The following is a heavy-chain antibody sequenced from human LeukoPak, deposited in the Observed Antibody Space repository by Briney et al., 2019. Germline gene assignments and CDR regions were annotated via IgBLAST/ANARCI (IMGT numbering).Heavy chain of an antibody. D-gene: IGHD3-22*01. CDR2: ISASGGST. J-gene: IGHJ4*02. CDR1: GFTFSSSA. V-gene: IGHV3-23*01. Sequence: PGGSLRPSCAASGFTFSSSAMSWVRQVPGKGLEWVSGISASGGSTYYADSVRGRFTISRDNSKNTLYVQMNSLRAEDTAVYYCARDAPLIVVVTIQYYFDYWGQGTLVTVSS. CDR3: ARDAPLIVVVTIQYYFDY.